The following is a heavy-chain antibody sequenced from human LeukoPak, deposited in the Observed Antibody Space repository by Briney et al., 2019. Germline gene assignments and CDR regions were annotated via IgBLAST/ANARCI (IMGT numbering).Heavy chain of an antibody. CDR3: ASRESRDGYSLI. J-gene: IGHJ3*02. CDR2: IYTSGST. V-gene: IGHV4-4*09. D-gene: IGHD5-24*01. CDR1: GGSISSYY. Sequence: PSETLSLTCTASGGSISSYYWSWIRQPPGKGLEWIGYIYTSGSTNYNPSLKSRVTISVDTSKNQFSLKLSSATAADTAVYYCASRESRDGYSLIWGQGTMVTVSS.